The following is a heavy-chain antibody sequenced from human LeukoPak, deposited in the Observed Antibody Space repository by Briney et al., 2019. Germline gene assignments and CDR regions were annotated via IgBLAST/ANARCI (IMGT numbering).Heavy chain of an antibody. V-gene: IGHV3-48*03. CDR1: GFTFSSYE. J-gene: IGHJ4*02. Sequence: PGGSLRLSCAASGFTFSSYEMNWVRQAPGKGLEWVSYISSSGNNIYFADSVKGRFTISRDNAKNSLFLQMNSLRAEDTAVYYCARVTYAVPAYWGQGTLVTVSS. D-gene: IGHD2/OR15-2a*01. CDR3: ARVTYAVPAY. CDR2: ISSSGNNI.